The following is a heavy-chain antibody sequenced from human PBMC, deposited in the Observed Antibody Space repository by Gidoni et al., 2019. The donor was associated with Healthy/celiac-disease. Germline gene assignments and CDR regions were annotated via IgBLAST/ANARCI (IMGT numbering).Heavy chain of an antibody. CDR3: ARAITRLYDFWSGYYTDYYYYYMDV. CDR1: GYSISSGYY. D-gene: IGHD3-3*01. V-gene: IGHV4-38-2*01. J-gene: IGHJ6*03. Sequence: SGYSISSGYYWGWIRQPPGKGLEWIGSIYHSGSTYYNPSLKSRVTISVDTSKNQFSLKLSSVTADTAVYYCARAITRLYDFWSGYYTDYYYYYMDVWGKGTTVTVSS. CDR2: IYHSGST.